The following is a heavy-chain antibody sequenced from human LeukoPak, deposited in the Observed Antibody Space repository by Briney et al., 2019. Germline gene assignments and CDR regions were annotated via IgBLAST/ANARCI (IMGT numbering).Heavy chain of an antibody. D-gene: IGHD6-13*01. J-gene: IGHJ4*02. CDR2: INPSGGTT. CDR1: GYTFTTYY. V-gene: IGHV1-46*01. CDR3: ARDHSRIFDY. Sequence: ASVKVSCKASGYTFTTYYMHWVRQAPGQGLEWMGIINPSGGTTSYAQKFQGRVTMTRDTSTSTVYMELSSLRSEDTAVYYCARDHSRIFDYWGQGTLVTVSS.